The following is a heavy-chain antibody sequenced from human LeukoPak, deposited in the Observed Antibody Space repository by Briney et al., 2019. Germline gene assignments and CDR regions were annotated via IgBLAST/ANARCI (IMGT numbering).Heavy chain of an antibody. CDR3: ASSPSGYWWNFDC. CDR1: GRSISSNNYY. V-gene: IGHV4-39*01. Sequence: SETLSLTCTVSGRSISSNNYYWGSIRQPPGKGLEWIGSIYYSGSTYKNPSLKSRVTISVDTTKNQFSLQLTSVTAADTAVYYCASSPSGYWWNFDCWGQGTLVTVSS. CDR2: IYYSGST. D-gene: IGHD3-22*01. J-gene: IGHJ4*02.